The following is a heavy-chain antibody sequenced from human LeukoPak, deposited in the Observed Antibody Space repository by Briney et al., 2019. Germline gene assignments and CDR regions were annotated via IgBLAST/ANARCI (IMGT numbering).Heavy chain of an antibody. J-gene: IGHJ6*02. Sequence: SETLSLTCAVYGGSFSGYYWSWIRQPPGKGLEWIGEINHSGSTNYNPSLKSRVTISVDTSKNQFSLKLSSVTAADTAVYYCARSSGSYYNKYYYYYGMAVWGQGTTVTVSS. CDR1: GGSFSGYY. V-gene: IGHV4-34*01. D-gene: IGHD3-10*01. CDR3: ARSSGSYYNKYYYYYGMAV. CDR2: INHSGST.